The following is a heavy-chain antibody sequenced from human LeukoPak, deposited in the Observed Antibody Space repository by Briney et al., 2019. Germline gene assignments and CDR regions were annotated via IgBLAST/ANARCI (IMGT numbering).Heavy chain of an antibody. D-gene: IGHD3-22*01. V-gene: IGHV4-34*01. Sequence: SETLSLTCAVYGGSFSGYYWSWIRQPPGKGLEWIGEINHSGSTNYNPSLKSRVTISVDTSKNQFSLKLSSVTAADAAVYYCARASYYYDSRPARGNAFDIWGQGTMVTVSS. CDR1: GGSFSGYY. CDR2: INHSGST. CDR3: ARASYYYDSRPARGNAFDI. J-gene: IGHJ3*02.